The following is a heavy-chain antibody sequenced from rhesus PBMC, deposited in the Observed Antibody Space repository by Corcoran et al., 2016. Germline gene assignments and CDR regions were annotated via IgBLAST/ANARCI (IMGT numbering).Heavy chain of an antibody. D-gene: IGHD5-24*01. Sequence: QVQLQQWGEGLVKPSATLSLTCAVSGGSISSGYYYWSWLRHPPGKGLEWFGYITNSRSNSYNASCKSRVTISRDTSKNQVALKLSSVTAADTAVYYCARSEMAVFWGHGVLVTVSS. CDR2: ITNSRSN. CDR3: ARSEMAVF. CDR1: GGSISSGYYY. V-gene: IGHV4-122*02. J-gene: IGHJ4*01.